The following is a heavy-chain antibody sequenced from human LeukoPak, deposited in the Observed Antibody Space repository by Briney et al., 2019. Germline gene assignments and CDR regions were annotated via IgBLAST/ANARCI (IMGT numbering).Heavy chain of an antibody. J-gene: IGHJ3*02. CDR1: GFSFSSQN. D-gene: IGHD1-14*01. Sequence: GGSLRLSCAASGFSFSSQNVNWVRQAPGKGLEWISYIDGNGGTTHYADSVGGRFTISRDNAKNSLYLQMNSLRVEDSALYFCLRGSVKYSNDGFDIWGQGTMVTVSP. CDR2: IDGNGGTT. CDR3: LRGSVKYSNDGFDI. V-gene: IGHV3-48*04.